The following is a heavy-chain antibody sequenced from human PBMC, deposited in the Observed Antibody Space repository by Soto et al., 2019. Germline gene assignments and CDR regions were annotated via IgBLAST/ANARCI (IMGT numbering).Heavy chain of an antibody. CDR2: INAGNGNT. J-gene: IGHJ3*02. V-gene: IGHV1-3*01. CDR1: GYTFTSYA. D-gene: IGHD4-17*01. Sequence: ASVKVSCKASGYTFTSYAMHWVRQAPGQRLEWMGWINAGNGNTKYSQKFQGRVTITRDTSASTAYMELSSLRSEDTAVYYCASPFRYGDYDNAFDIWGQGTMVTVSS. CDR3: ASPFRYGDYDNAFDI.